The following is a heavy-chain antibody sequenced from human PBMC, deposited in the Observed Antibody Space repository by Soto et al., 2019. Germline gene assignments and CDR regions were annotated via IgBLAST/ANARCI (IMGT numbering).Heavy chain of an antibody. CDR3: ASDAISMVRGTTNWFDP. CDR1: GFIFSDHA. J-gene: IGHJ5*02. V-gene: IGHV3-23*01. D-gene: IGHD3-10*01. CDR2: ISGNGIAT. Sequence: GSLRLSCEASGFIFSDHAMSWVRQAPGKGLEWGSAISGNGIATYYADSVKGRFTISRDNSKNTLYLQMNRLRADDTAVYYCASDAISMVRGTTNWFDPWGQGTLVTVSS.